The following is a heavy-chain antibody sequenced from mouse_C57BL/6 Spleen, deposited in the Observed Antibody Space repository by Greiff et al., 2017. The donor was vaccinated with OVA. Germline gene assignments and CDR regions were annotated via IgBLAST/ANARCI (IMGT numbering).Heavy chain of an antibody. V-gene: IGHV1-50*01. CDR2: IDPSDSYT. J-gene: IGHJ3*01. Sequence: QVQLKQPGAELVKPGASVKLSCKASGYTFTSYWMQWVKQRPGQGLEWIGEIDPSDSYTNYNQKFKGKATLTVDTSSSTAYMQLSSLTSEDSAVYYCARKGDYYGSSSSYWGQGTLVTVSA. CDR3: ARKGDYYGSSSSY. D-gene: IGHD1-1*01. CDR1: GYTFTSYW.